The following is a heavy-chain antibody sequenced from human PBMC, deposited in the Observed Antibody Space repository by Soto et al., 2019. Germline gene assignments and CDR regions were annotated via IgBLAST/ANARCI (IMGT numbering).Heavy chain of an antibody. D-gene: IGHD1-1*01. CDR3: AKDKGVFNWATYYFDF. J-gene: IGHJ4*01. CDR1: GFTFSNYA. CDR2: TSYDGNNE. V-gene: IGHV3-30*18. Sequence: PGGSLRLSCAASGFTFSNYAMHWVRQAPGKGLEWVALTSYDGNNEYYTDSVQGRFTISRDNSKNTLFLQMNSPRPEDTAVYYCAKDKGVFNWATYYFDFCGHGPLVTV.